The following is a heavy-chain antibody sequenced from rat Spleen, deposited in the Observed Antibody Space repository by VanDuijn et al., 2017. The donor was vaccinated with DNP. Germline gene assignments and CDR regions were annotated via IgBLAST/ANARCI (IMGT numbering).Heavy chain of an antibody. V-gene: IGHV3-3*01. D-gene: IGHD1-10*01. J-gene: IGHJ2*01. CDR3: ARLTYNNYFDY. CDR2: MNSAGST. Sequence: EVQLQESGPGLVKPSQSLSLTCSVTGYSITSSYRWNWIRKFPGNKLEWMGNMNSAGSTSYNPSLKSRISITRDTSKNQFFLQLNSVTTEDTATYYCARLTYNNYFDYWGQGVMVTVSS. CDR1: GYSITSSYR.